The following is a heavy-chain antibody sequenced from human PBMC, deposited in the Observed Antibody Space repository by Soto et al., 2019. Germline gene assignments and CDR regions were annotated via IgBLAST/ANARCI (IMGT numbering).Heavy chain of an antibody. J-gene: IGHJ4*02. V-gene: IGHV1-2*02. D-gene: IGHD1-26*01. CDR3: GRGRSGQIVVFY. CDR1: GFTFTGHY. Sequence: ASVKVSCKASGFTFTGHYIHWVRQAPEQGPEWMGEIGPETGATRYAQKFQGRVTMTRDMSITTVYMELNNLSPDDTAVYYCGRGRSGQIVVFYWGQGTPVTVSS. CDR2: IGPETGAT.